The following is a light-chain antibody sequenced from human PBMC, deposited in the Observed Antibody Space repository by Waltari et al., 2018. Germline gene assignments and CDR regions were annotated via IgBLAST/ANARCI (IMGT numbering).Light chain of an antibody. CDR1: QSVTNNL. CDR3: HLFVFAPFS. J-gene: IGKJ3*01. V-gene: IGKV3-20*01. CDR2: GAS. Sequence: EIVLTQSPGTLSLSPGEGAALSCRASQSVTNNLLAWYQQKPGLAPRLLIYGASSRATGILYRFFCSCSVSVFTLTISRFFSDYFALYHCHLFVFAPFSFG.